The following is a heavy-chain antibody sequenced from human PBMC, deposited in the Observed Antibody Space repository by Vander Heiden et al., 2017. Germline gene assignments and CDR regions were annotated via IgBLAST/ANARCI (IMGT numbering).Heavy chain of an antibody. CDR1: GGCISSSSYY. Sequence: QLLPQDAGQGLVKPPAILSHTRTVSGGCISSSSYYWGWIRQPPGKGLEWIGSIYYSGRNYYNPSLESRVTISVESSKYQFSLKLRNVTAAEAAVYCCARLIAARPGGYVDYGVQGTVITVST. CDR3: ARLIAARPGGYVDY. D-gene: IGHD6-6*01. CDR2: IYYSGRN. J-gene: IGHJ4*02. V-gene: IGHV4-39*01.